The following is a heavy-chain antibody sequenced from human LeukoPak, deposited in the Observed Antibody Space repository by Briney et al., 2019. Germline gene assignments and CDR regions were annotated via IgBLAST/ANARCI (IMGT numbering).Heavy chain of an antibody. V-gene: IGHV4-39*01. CDR1: GGSISSYY. D-gene: IGHD1-20*01. Sequence: SETLSLTCTVSGGSISSYYWSWIRQPPGKGLEWIGSIYYSGSTYYNPSLKSRVTISVDTSKNQFSLKLSSVTAADTAVYYCARLGITGTDYWGQETLVTVSS. CDR3: ARLGITGTDY. CDR2: IYYSGST. J-gene: IGHJ4*02.